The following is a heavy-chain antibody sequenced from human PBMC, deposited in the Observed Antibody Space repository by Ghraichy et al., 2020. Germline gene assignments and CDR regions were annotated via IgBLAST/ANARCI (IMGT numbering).Heavy chain of an antibody. CDR1: GGSISSYY. CDR3: ARDIFGWSPRGFDP. J-gene: IGHJ5*02. D-gene: IGHD6-19*01. CDR2: IYYSGST. Sequence: SETLSLTCTVSGGSISSYYWSWIRQPPGKGLEWIGYIYYSGSTNYNPSLKSRVTISVDTSKNQFSLKLSSVTAADTAVYYCARDIFGWSPRGFDPWGQGTLVTVSS. V-gene: IGHV4-59*01.